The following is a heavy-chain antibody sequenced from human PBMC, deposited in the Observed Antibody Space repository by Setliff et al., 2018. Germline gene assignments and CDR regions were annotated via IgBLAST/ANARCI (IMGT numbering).Heavy chain of an antibody. Sequence: GASVKVSCKASGYTFTSYGISWVRQAPGQGLEWMGWISAYNGNTGYAQNFQGRVTMTRNTSISTAYMELSSLRFEDTAVYYCARGPRHNFWSGYYLVAVNYWGQGTLVTVSS. CDR2: ISAYNGNT. D-gene: IGHD3-3*01. CDR3: ARGPRHNFWSGYYLVAVNY. CDR1: GYTFTSYG. J-gene: IGHJ4*02. V-gene: IGHV1-8*02.